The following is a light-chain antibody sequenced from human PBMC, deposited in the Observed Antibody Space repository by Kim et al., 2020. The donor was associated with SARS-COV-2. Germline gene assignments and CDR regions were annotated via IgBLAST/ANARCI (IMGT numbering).Light chain of an antibody. J-gene: IGLJ1*01. CDR2: DVS. Sequence: QSLTISCTGTSSDVGGYNYVSWYQQHPGKAPKLMTYDVSNRPSGVSNRFSGSKSGNTASLTISGLQAEDEADYYCSSYTSSSTLYVFGTGTKVTVL. V-gene: IGLV2-14*03. CDR3: SSYTSSSTLYV. CDR1: SSDVGGYNY.